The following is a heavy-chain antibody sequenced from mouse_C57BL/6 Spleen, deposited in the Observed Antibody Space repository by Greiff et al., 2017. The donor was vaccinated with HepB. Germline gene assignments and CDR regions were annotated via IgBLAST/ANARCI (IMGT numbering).Heavy chain of an antibody. CDR3: ARATPSFYYAMDY. J-gene: IGHJ4*01. CDR1: GFTFSSYA. CDR2: ISDGGSYT. D-gene: IGHD1-2*01. Sequence: EVMLVESGGGLVKPGGSLKLSCAASGFTFSSYAMSWVRQTPEKRLEWVATISDGGSYTYYPDNVKGRFTISRDNAKNNLYLQMSQLKSEDTAMYYCARATPSFYYAMDYWGQGTSVTVSS. V-gene: IGHV5-4*03.